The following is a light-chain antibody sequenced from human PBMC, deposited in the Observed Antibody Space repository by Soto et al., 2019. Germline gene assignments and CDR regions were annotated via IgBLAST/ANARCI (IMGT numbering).Light chain of an antibody. V-gene: IGKV1-5*01. CDR1: DSFDTR. CDR2: DAS. J-gene: IGKJ1*01. Sequence: EIPMTQSASTLYASVGDPVSIXCRASDSFDTRLAWYQQKTGKAPKLLIYDASSLESGVQSRLSGSGSGEEFTLNITSLQPDEFATYYCKQYHSYSRGTFGQGTKVDIK. CDR3: KQYHSYSRGT.